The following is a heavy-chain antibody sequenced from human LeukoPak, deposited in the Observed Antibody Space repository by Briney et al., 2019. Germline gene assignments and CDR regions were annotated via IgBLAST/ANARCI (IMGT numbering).Heavy chain of an antibody. D-gene: IGHD3-16*02. V-gene: IGHV1-18*01. J-gene: IGHJ4*02. Sequence: ASVKVSCKASGYTFTSYGFSWVRQAPGQGLEWMGWISTYNGNTNYAEKLQGRVTMTTDTSTSTAYLELRSLRSDDTAVYYCARGDYVWGSYRNPVDYWGQGTLVTVSS. CDR1: GYTFTSYG. CDR2: ISTYNGNT. CDR3: ARGDYVWGSYRNPVDY.